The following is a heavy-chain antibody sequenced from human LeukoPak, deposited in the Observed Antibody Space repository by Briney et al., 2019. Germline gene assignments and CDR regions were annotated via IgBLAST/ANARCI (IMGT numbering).Heavy chain of an antibody. CDR1: GFTFSSHA. CDR2: ISNSGGST. CDR3: AKGGSRGYSYGYLDY. D-gene: IGHD5-18*01. Sequence: PGASLRLSCAASGFTFSSHAMSWVRQAPGKGLEWVSAISNSGGSTHYADSVKRRFTISRDNSKNTLCLQMNSLRAEDTAVYYCAKGGSRGYSYGYLDYWGQGTLVRVSS. V-gene: IGHV3-23*01. J-gene: IGHJ4*02.